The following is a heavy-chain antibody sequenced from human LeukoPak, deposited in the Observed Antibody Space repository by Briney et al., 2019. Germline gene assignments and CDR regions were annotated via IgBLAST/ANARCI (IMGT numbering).Heavy chain of an antibody. D-gene: IGHD3-9*01. CDR3: ARGTTLTGLDI. Sequence: GGSLSLSCANSGFTFCDFTRDWVRQAAGKGPVWVSRINTDGSSTSYADSVKGRLTISRDNAKNTLYLQMNGLRADDTAVYYCARGTTLTGLDIWGQGAMVTVSS. CDR2: INTDGSST. J-gene: IGHJ6*02. CDR1: GFTFCDFT. V-gene: IGHV3-74*01.